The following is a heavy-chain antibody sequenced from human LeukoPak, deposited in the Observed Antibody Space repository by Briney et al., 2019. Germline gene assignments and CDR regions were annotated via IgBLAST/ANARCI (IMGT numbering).Heavy chain of an antibody. CDR1: GGSFSGYY. Sequence: SETLSLTCAVYGGSFSGYYWSWIRQPPGKGLEGIGEINHSGSTNYNPSLKSRVTISVDTSKNQFSLKLSSVTAADTAVYYCARGGSYYDFWSGYYNWFDPWGQGTLVTVSS. V-gene: IGHV4-34*01. CDR2: INHSGST. J-gene: IGHJ5*02. CDR3: ARGGSYYDFWSGYYNWFDP. D-gene: IGHD3-3*01.